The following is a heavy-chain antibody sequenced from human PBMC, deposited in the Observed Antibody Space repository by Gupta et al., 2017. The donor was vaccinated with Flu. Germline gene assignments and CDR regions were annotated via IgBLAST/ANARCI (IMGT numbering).Heavy chain of an antibody. V-gene: IGHV2-70*04. Sequence: QVTLKESGPALVKPTQTLTLTCTLSGLSLSTSGMRVSWIRQPPGKALEWLARIDWDDDKFYSTSLKTRLTISKDTSKNQVVLTMTNMDPVDTATYYCARSGIEAADFDWFDPWGQGTLVTVSS. J-gene: IGHJ5*02. D-gene: IGHD6-13*01. CDR3: ARSGIEAADFDWFDP. CDR2: IDWDDDK. CDR1: GLSLSTSGMR.